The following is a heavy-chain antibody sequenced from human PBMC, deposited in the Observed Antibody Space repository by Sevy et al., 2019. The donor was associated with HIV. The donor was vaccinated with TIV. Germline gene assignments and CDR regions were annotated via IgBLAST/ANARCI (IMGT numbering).Heavy chain of an antibody. Sequence: GGSLRLSCVASGFNFNIYSMSWVRQAPGKGLEWVSTLSFGCGRINHADSVQGRFTMSRVDSKKTVYLEMNSLRAEDTAAYSCAREGCTRPHDHWGQGTLVTVSS. J-gene: IGHJ4*02. V-gene: IGHV3-23*01. CDR2: LSFGCGRI. CDR1: GFNFNIYS. D-gene: IGHD2-8*01. CDR3: AREGCTRPHDH.